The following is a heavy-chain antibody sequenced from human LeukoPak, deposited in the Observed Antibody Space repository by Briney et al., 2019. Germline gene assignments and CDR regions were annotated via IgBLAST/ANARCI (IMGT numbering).Heavy chain of an antibody. Sequence: SETLSLTCTVSGGSISSYYWSWIRQPAGKGLEGIGRIYTSGSTNYNPSLKSRVTMSVDTSKNQFSLKLSSVTAADTAVYYCARDRSRYDILTGYASLDYWGQGTLVTVSS. CDR3: ARDRSRYDILTGYASLDY. V-gene: IGHV4-4*07. CDR2: IYTSGST. D-gene: IGHD3-9*01. J-gene: IGHJ4*02. CDR1: GGSISSYY.